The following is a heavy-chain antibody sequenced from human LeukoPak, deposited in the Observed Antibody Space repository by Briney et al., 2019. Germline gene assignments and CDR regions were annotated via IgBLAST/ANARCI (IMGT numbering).Heavy chain of an antibody. CDR2: ISSSSSYI. J-gene: IGHJ4*02. V-gene: IGHV3-21*01. Sequence: GGSLRLSCAASGFTFSSYTMNWVRQAPGKGLEWVSSISSSSSYIYYADSVKGRFTISRDNAKNSLYLLMNSLRAEDTAVYCCARHCSGGSCYSDWGQGTLVTVSS. CDR1: GFTFSSYT. CDR3: ARHCSGGSCYSD. D-gene: IGHD2-15*01.